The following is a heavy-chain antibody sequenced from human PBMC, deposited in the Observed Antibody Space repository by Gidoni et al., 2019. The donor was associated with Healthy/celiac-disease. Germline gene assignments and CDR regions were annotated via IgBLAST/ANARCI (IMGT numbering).Heavy chain of an antibody. V-gene: IGHV1-69*01. CDR1: GGTFSSYA. Sequence: QVQLVQSGAEVKKPGSSVKVPCKASGGTFSSYAISWVRQAPGQGLEWMGGIIPIFGTANYAQKFHGRVTITADESTSTAYMELSSLRSEDTAVYYCARAAVSSPFGAFDIWGQGTMVTVSS. D-gene: IGHD3-16*01. CDR3: ARAAVSSPFGAFDI. CDR2: IIPIFGTA. J-gene: IGHJ3*02.